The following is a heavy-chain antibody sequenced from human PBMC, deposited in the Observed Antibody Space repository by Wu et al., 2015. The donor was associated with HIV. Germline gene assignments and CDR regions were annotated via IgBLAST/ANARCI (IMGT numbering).Heavy chain of an antibody. CDR1: GGTFSSYA. CDR3: ASGPQHALPYYYYYGMDV. Sequence: QVQLVQSGAEVKKPGSSVKVSCKASGGTFSSYAISWVRQAPGQGLEWMGGIIPIFGTANYAQKFQGRVTITTDESTSTAYMELSSLRSEDTAVYYCASGPQHALPYYYYYGMDVWGQGTTVHRL. J-gene: IGHJ6*02. CDR2: IIPIFGTA. D-gene: IGHD3/OR15-3a*01. V-gene: IGHV1-69*05.